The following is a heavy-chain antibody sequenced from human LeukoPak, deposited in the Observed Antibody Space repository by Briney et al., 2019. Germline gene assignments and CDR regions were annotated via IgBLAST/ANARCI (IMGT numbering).Heavy chain of an antibody. CDR3: AREGTQATEAAIDY. Sequence: PGGSLRLSCAASGFTFRNYAMQWVRQAPGKGLEYVSAISSNGGITYYGNSVKGRFSISRDNAKNTLHLQMGSLRAEDTAVYYCAREGTQATEAAIDYWGQGTLVTVSS. CDR1: GFTFRNYA. J-gene: IGHJ4*02. CDR2: ISSNGGIT. V-gene: IGHV3-64*01. D-gene: IGHD6-25*01.